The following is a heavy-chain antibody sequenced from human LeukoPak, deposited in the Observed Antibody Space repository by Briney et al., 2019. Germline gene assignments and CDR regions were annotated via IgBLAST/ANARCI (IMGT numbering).Heavy chain of an antibody. V-gene: IGHV1-18*01. J-gene: IGHJ4*02. CDR1: GYTFPDHH. CDR2: IGPDDGKA. D-gene: IGHD5-24*01. Sequence: ASVKVSCKASGYTFPDHHIIWVRQAPGQGLEWMGGIGPDDGKAAYSQSIQGRVTMTTDTATSTAYMELRSLTSDDTAVYYCARNKDGLHYWGQGALVTVSS. CDR3: ARNKDGLHY.